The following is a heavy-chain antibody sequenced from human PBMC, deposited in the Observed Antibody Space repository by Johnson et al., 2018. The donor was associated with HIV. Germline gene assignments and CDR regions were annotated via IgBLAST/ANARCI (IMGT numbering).Heavy chain of an antibody. CDR1: GFTVSNNY. CDR3: ARGSSYYYDSSGPVDI. CDR2: IYASGDT. V-gene: IGHV3-66*01. D-gene: IGHD3-22*01. J-gene: IGHJ3*02. Sequence: VQLVESGGDLVQPGGSLRLSCAASGFTVSNNYVSWVRQAPGKGLEWVSVIYASGDTYHAASVKGRFTISRDNSKNSLYLQMNSLRAGDTAVYYCARGSSYYYDSSGPVDIWGQGTMVTVSS.